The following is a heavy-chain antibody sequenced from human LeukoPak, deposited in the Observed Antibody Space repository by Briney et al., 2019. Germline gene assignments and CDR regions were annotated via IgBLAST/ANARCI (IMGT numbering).Heavy chain of an antibody. J-gene: IGHJ4*02. CDR2: INPNSGGT. V-gene: IGHV1-2*02. CDR1: GYTFTGYY. Sequence: ASVKVSCKASGYTFTGYYMHWVRQAPGQGLEWMGWINPNSGGTNYAQKFQGRVTMTRDTSISTAYMELSRLRSDDTAVYYCARVWSYYDSSGYFGYWGQGTLVTVSS. CDR3: ARVWSYYDSSGYFGY. D-gene: IGHD3-22*01.